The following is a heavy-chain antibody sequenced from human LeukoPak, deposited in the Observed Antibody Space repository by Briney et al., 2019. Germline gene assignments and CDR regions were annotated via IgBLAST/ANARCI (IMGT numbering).Heavy chain of an antibody. Sequence: SVKVSCKASGGTFSSYAISWVRQAAGQGLEWMGGIIPIFGTVNYAQKFQGRVTITADESTSTAYMELSSLRSEDTAVYYCAMGSSHYYFDYWGQGTLVTVSS. CDR3: AMGSSHYYFDY. J-gene: IGHJ4*02. V-gene: IGHV1-69*13. D-gene: IGHD3-10*01. CDR1: GGTFSSYA. CDR2: IIPIFGTV.